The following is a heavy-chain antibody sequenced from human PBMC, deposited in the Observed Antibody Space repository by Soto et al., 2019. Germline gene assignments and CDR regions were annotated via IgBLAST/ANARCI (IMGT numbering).Heavy chain of an antibody. V-gene: IGHV4-59*01. CDR3: ARDPFGSYDPLMDV. J-gene: IGHJ6*02. CDR1: GGSISSYY. Sequence: SETLSLTCTVSGGSISSYYWSWIRQPPGKGLEWIGYIYYSGSTNYNPSLKSRVTISVDTSKNQFSLKLSSVTAADTAVYYCARDPFGSYDPLMDVWGQGTTVTVSS. CDR2: IYYSGST. D-gene: IGHD1-26*01.